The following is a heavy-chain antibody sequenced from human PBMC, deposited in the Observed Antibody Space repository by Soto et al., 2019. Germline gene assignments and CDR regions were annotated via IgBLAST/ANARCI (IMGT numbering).Heavy chain of an antibody. J-gene: IGHJ6*02. D-gene: IGHD3-16*01. CDR1: GYTFSGFD. CDR2: MNAKSGDT. Sequence: ASVKVSCKASGYTFSGFDINWLRQASGQGPEWMGWMNAKSGDTFFAQRFQGKFNMTWDTSLSTAYMEVGSLTSDDTAMYYCARGNPFNYAGFDVWGQGTTVTVSS. V-gene: IGHV1-8*01. CDR3: ARGNPFNYAGFDV.